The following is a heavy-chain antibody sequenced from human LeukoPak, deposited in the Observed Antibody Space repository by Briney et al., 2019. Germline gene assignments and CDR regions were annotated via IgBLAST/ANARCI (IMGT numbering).Heavy chain of an antibody. Sequence: SVKVSCKASGGTFSSYAISWVRQAPGQGLEWMGRIIPILGTANYAQKFQGRVTITTDESTSTAYMELSSLRSEDTAVYYCASARGDGYNRVDYWGQGTLVTVSS. D-gene: IGHD5-24*01. V-gene: IGHV1-69*11. CDR1: GGTFSSYA. CDR2: IIPILGTA. J-gene: IGHJ4*02. CDR3: ASARGDGYNRVDY.